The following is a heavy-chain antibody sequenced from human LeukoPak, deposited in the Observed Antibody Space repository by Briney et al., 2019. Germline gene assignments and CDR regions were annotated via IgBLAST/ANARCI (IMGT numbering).Heavy chain of an antibody. D-gene: IGHD6-13*01. CDR3: ARDRRQQLRIDY. CDR1: GFTFTRSA. CDR2: IVVGSGNT. Sequence: SVKVSCKASGFTFTRSAMQWVRQARGQRLEWIGWIVVGSGNTKYAQKFQERVTITRDTSISTAYMELSRLRSDDTAVYYCARDRRQQLRIDYWGQGTLVTVSS. V-gene: IGHV1-58*02. J-gene: IGHJ4*02.